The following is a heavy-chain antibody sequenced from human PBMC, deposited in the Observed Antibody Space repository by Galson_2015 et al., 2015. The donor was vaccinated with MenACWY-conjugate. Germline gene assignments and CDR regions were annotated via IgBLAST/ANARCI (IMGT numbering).Heavy chain of an antibody. CDR3: ARAKEQWLSKTFDL. D-gene: IGHD6-19*01. Sequence: LRLSCATSGFTFSNSWMGWVRQAPGKGLEWVANIKQDGSGKYYVDSVKGRFIISRDNAKNSLFLQMDSLRAEDTALYYCARAKEQWLSKTFDLWGQGTMVTVSS. CDR2: IKQDGSGK. J-gene: IGHJ3*01. V-gene: IGHV3-7*01. CDR1: GFTFSNSW.